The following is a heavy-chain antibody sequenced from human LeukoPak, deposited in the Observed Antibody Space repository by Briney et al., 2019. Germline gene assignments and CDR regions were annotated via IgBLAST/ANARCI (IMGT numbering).Heavy chain of an antibody. CDR3: ARGYSSSWYFNWFDP. Sequence: SETLSLTCTVSGGSISSSSYYWGWIRQPPGTGLEWIGSIYYSGSTYYNPSLKSRVTISVDTSKNQFSLKLSPVAAADTAVYYCARGYSSSWYFNWFDPWGQGTLVTVSS. J-gene: IGHJ5*02. CDR2: IYYSGST. V-gene: IGHV4-39*07. D-gene: IGHD6-13*01. CDR1: GGSISSSSYY.